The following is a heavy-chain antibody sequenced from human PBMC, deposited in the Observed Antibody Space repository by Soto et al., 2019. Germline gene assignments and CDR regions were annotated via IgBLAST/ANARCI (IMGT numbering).Heavy chain of an antibody. CDR2: INPNSGDT. J-gene: IGHJ4*02. CDR1: GYTFTGYY. CDR3: ARQYYYESSGYYDY. V-gene: IGHV1-2*04. D-gene: IGHD3-22*01. Sequence: VSVKVSCKASGYTFTGYYIHWVRQAPGQGLEWMGWINPNSGDTNYVQKFQGWVTMTRDTSITTAYMELSRLRSDDTAVYYCARQYYYESSGYYDYWGQGTPVTVSS.